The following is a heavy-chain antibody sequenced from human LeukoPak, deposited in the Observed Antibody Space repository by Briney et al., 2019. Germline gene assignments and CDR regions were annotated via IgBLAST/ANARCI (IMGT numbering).Heavy chain of an antibody. CDR2: INPNSGGT. Sequence: ASVKVSCKASGYTFTGYYMHWVRQAPGQGLEWMGWINPNSGGTNYAQKFQGRVTMTRDTSISTAYMELSRLRSDDTAVYYCARDRKLRYFDWLLNANREYYFDYWGQGTLVTVSS. V-gene: IGHV1-2*02. D-gene: IGHD3-9*01. J-gene: IGHJ4*02. CDR3: ARDRKLRYFDWLLNANREYYFDY. CDR1: GYTFTGYY.